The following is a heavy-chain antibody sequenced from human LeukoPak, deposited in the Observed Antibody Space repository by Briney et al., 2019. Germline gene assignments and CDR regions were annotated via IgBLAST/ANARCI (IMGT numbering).Heavy chain of an antibody. D-gene: IGHD1-26*01. CDR1: GFTFSSYS. J-gene: IGHJ4*02. V-gene: IGHV3-21*01. CDR3: AREKGSYYVGYFDY. CDR2: ISSSSYI. Sequence: PGGSLRLSCAASGFTFSSYSMNWVRQAPGKGLEWVSSISSSSYIYYADSVKGRFTISRDNAKNSLYLQMNSLRAEDTAVYYCAREKGSYYVGYFDYWGQGTLVTVSS.